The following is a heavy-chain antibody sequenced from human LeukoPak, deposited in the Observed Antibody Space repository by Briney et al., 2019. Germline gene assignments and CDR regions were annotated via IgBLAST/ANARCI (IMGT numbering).Heavy chain of an antibody. D-gene: IGHD3-10*01. CDR2: ISSSSSYI. J-gene: IGHJ4*02. Sequence: GGSLRLSCAASGFTFSGYSMNWVRQAPGKGLEWVSSISSSSSYIFYADSVKGRFTISRDNAKNSLYLQMNSLRAEDTAVYYCARDHGSGSLALLSYFDYWGQGTLVTVSS. CDR1: GFTFSGYS. CDR3: ARDHGSGSLALLSYFDY. V-gene: IGHV3-21*01.